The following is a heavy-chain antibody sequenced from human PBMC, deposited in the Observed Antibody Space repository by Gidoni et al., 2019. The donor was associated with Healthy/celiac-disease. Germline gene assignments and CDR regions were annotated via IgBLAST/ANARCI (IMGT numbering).Heavy chain of an antibody. CDR2: IIPIFGTA. J-gene: IGHJ4*02. CDR1: GGTFSSYA. D-gene: IGHD3-22*01. Sequence: QVQLVQSGAEVTKPGSSVKVSCKASGGTFSSYAISWVRQAPGQGLEWMGGIIPIFGTANYAQKFQGRVTITADESTSTAYMELSSLRSEDTAVYYCAVQSYYYDSSGYYYGYWGQGTLVTVSS. V-gene: IGHV1-69*01. CDR3: AVQSYYYDSSGYYYGY.